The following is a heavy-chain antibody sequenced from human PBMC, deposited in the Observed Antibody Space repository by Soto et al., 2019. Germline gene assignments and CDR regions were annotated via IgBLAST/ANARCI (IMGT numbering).Heavy chain of an antibody. V-gene: IGHV3-11*01. Sequence: QLVESGGGLVKPGGSLRLSCEASGFIFSDFYMAWIRKAPGKGLEWVSYISSDGDSTYADSVKGRFIISRDNAKNSLYLQMNSLRVEDTAVYYCVRDRDRRWFDPWGQGTLVTVSS. J-gene: IGHJ5*02. D-gene: IGHD3-10*01. CDR1: GFIFSDFY. CDR3: VRDRDRRWFDP. CDR2: ISSDGDST.